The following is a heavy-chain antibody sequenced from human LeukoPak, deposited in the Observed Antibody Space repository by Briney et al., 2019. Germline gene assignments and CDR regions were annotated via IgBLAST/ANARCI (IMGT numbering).Heavy chain of an antibody. CDR3: ARDNPSSRWGVDRSSSWPYYFDY. CDR1: GFTFSSYS. D-gene: IGHD6-13*01. Sequence: GGSLRLSCAASGFTFSSYSMNWVRQAPGKGLEWVSSISSSSSYIYYADSVTGRFPISRDNAKNSLYLQMNSLRAEDTAVYYCARDNPSSRWGVDRSSSWPYYFDYWGQGTLVTVSS. CDR2: ISSSSSYI. V-gene: IGHV3-21*01. J-gene: IGHJ4*02.